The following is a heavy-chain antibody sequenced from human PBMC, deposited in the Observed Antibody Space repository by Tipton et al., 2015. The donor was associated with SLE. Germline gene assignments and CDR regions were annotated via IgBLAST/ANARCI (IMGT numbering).Heavy chain of an antibody. CDR1: GDSISSSTYY. D-gene: IGHD3-10*01. J-gene: IGHJ4*02. CDR3: ARHLIIAAIRGAKGYFDF. V-gene: IGHV4-39*01. Sequence: LRLSCTVSGDSISSSTYYWGWIRQPPGKGLEWIGTIYYSGTTHYNPSLKSRVSISADTSRNQFSLKLTSVTAADTAKYYCARHLIIAAIRGAKGYFDFWGQGTLVTVSS. CDR2: IYYSGTT.